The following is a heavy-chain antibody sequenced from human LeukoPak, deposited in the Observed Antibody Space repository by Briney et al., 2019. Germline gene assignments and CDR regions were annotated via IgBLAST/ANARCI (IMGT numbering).Heavy chain of an antibody. J-gene: IGHJ4*02. Sequence: PGGSLRLSCAASGFTFSNYAMSWVRQAPGKGLEWVSVISGSGGSTYHADSVKGRFTISRDNSNNTLYLQMNSLRAEDTAIYYCAKVRSAVVAAATNYWGQGTLVTVPS. CDR2: ISGSGGST. CDR3: AKVRSAVVAAATNY. CDR1: GFTFSNYA. V-gene: IGHV3-23*01. D-gene: IGHD2-15*01.